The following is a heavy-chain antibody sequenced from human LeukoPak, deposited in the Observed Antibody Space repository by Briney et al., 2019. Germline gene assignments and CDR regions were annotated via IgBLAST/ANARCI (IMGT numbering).Heavy chain of an antibody. Sequence: SETLSLTCTVPGGSISSYYWSWIRQPPGKGLEWIGYIYYSGSTNYNPSLKSRVTISVDTSKNQFSLKLSSVTAADTAVYYCARLVAAAGAWDYGMDVWGQGTTVTVSS. CDR3: ARLVAAAGAWDYGMDV. D-gene: IGHD6-13*01. CDR2: IYYSGST. J-gene: IGHJ6*02. CDR1: GGSISSYY. V-gene: IGHV4-59*08.